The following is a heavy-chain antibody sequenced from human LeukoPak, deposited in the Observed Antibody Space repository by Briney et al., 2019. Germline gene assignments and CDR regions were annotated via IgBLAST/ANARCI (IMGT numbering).Heavy chain of an antibody. CDR2: INPNSGGT. Sequence: GASVKVSCKASGGTFSSYAISWVRQAPGQGLEWMGWINPNSGGTNYAQKFQGWVTMTRDTSISTAYMELSRLRSDDTAVYYCARGGSSGWYTHAFDIWGQGTMVTVSS. V-gene: IGHV1-2*04. CDR1: GGTFSSYA. D-gene: IGHD6-19*01. CDR3: ARGGSSGWYTHAFDI. J-gene: IGHJ3*02.